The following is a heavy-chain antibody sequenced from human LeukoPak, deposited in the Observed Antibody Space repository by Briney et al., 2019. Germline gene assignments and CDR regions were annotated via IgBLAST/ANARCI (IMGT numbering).Heavy chain of an antibody. CDR3: AKGSTGSSPDY. CDR2: ITGSGDDA. Sequence: GGSLRLSCAASGFTFSNYGMSWLRQAPGKGLEWVSAITGSGDDAYYADSVHGRFTMSRDNSKSTLYLQMNSLRVEDTALYYCAKGSTGSSPDYWGQGTLVTVSS. D-gene: IGHD1-26*01. CDR1: GFTFSNYG. V-gene: IGHV3-23*01. J-gene: IGHJ4*02.